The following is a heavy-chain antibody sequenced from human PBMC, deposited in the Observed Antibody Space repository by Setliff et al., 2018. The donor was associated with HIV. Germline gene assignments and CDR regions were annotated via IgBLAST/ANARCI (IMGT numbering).Heavy chain of an antibody. Sequence: VASVKVSCKTSGYALTSFQLHWVRQAPGQGLEWLGGIVPSSGDTNYAQKFRGRVTMTRDMSTTTVYMDLNSLTSEDTAVYYCARETAGGHWDEHWGQGTQVTVSS. CDR3: ARETAGGHWDEH. CDR2: IVPSSGDT. J-gene: IGHJ1*01. D-gene: IGHD6-19*01. CDR1: GYALTSFQ. V-gene: IGHV1-46*01.